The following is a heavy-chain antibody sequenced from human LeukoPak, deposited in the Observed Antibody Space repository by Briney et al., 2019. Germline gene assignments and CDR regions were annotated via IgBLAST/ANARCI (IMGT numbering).Heavy chain of an antibody. D-gene: IGHD6-19*01. Sequence: GGSLRLSCAASGFTLSNYDMHWVRQATGKGLEWVSGIDIPGNTYYPDSVKGRFTMARESAKNSLYLQMNSLRAGDTAVYYCARAVAGTHWFDPWGQGTLVIVSS. CDR3: ARAVAGTHWFDP. CDR1: GFTLSNYD. J-gene: IGHJ5*02. V-gene: IGHV3-13*01. CDR2: IDIPGNT.